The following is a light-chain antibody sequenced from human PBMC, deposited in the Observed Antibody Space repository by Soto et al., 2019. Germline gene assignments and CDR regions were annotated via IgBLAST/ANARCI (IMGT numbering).Light chain of an antibody. CDR2: EVN. Sequence: QSASVSGSPGQSITISCTGTNGDVGSYDLVSWYQRYPGEAPKLIIYEVNKRPSGISNRFSGSKSGNTASLTISGLQAEDEAEYDCCSYAGSNSLIFGGGTKVTVL. J-gene: IGLJ2*01. V-gene: IGLV2-23*02. CDR1: NGDVGSYDL. CDR3: CSYAGSNSLI.